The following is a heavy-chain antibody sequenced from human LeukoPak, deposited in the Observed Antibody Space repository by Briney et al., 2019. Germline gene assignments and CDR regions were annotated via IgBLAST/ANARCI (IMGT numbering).Heavy chain of an antibody. CDR1: GGSISSYY. V-gene: IGHV4-59*01. Sequence: PSETLSLTCTVSGGSISSYYWSWIRQPPGKGLEWIGYIYYSGSTNYNPSLKSRVTISVDTSKNQFSLKLSSVTAADTAVYYCARDDRVEGGENWFDPWGRGTLVIVSS. CDR3: ARDDRVEGGENWFDP. D-gene: IGHD3-10*01. J-gene: IGHJ5*02. CDR2: IYYSGST.